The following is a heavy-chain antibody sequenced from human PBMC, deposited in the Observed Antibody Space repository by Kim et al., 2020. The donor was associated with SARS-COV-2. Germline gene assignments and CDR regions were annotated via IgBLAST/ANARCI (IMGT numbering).Heavy chain of an antibody. V-gene: IGHV3-11*01. CDR1: GFTFSDYS. CDR3: ARDPPYGGVSPDYENDS. D-gene: IGHD4-17*01. J-gene: IGHJ4*02. Sequence: GGSLRLSCTASGFTFSDYSMSWIRQAPGKGLEWVSYISSSGSTTYYADSVKGRFTISRDNAKNSLYLQMNSLRAEDTAVYYCARDPPYGGVSPDYENDSWGQGALVTVSS. CDR2: ISSSGSTT.